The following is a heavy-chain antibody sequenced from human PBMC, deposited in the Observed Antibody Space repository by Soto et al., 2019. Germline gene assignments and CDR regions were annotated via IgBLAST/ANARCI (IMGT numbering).Heavy chain of an antibody. CDR3: AGSRDTAMVDDAFDI. J-gene: IGHJ3*02. V-gene: IGHV3-23*01. CDR2: IGGGGPDT. CDR1: GFTFSRCA. Sequence: GGSLRLSCAASGFTFSRCAMSWVRQAPGKGLEWVSVIGGGGPDTYYADSVKGRFTISRDNFKNIVYLQMNSLRSEDTAVYYCAGSRDTAMVDDAFDIWGQGTMVTVSS. D-gene: IGHD5-18*01.